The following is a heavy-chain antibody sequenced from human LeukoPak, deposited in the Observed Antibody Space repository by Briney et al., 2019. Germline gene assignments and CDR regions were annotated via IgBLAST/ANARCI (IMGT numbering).Heavy chain of an antibody. Sequence: GGSLRLSCAASGFTFSSYSMNWVRQAPGKGLEWVSSISSSSSYIYYADSVKGRFTISRDNSKNTLYLQMNSLRAEDTAVYYCARVLRSGYYLYYYYGMDVWGQGTTVTVSS. CDR3: ARVLRSGYYLYYYYGMDV. D-gene: IGHD3-3*01. J-gene: IGHJ6*02. V-gene: IGHV3-21*01. CDR1: GFTFSSYS. CDR2: ISSSSSYI.